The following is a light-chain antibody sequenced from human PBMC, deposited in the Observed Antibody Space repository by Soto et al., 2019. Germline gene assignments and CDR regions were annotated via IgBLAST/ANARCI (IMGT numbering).Light chain of an antibody. CDR2: KAS. CDR3: LQDYNYPPT. Sequence: DIQMTQSPSALSASGGDRATITCRASQTISSWLAWYQQKPGKAPKLLIYKASTLKSGVPSRFSGSGFGTDFTLTISSLQPEDFATYYCLQDYNYPPTFGQGTKVDIK. CDR1: QTISSW. V-gene: IGKV1-5*03. J-gene: IGKJ1*01.